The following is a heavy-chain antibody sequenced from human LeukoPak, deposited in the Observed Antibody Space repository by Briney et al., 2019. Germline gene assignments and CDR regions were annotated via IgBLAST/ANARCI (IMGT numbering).Heavy chain of an antibody. CDR3: VILPQRYNSTSWPLFYYYGMDV. V-gene: IGHV1-8*01. Sequence: ASVKVSCKASGYTFTSYDINWVRQAPGQGLEWMGWMNPNSGNTGYAQKLQDRVIMTRNTSISTAYMELSRLRSKDTAVYYCVILPQRYNSTSWPLFYYYGMDVGAKGTTVTVSS. J-gene: IGHJ6*04. CDR2: MNPNSGNT. CDR1: GYTFTSYD. D-gene: IGHD2-2*01.